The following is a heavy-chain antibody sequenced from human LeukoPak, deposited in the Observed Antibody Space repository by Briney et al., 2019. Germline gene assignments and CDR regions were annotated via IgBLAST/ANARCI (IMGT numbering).Heavy chain of an antibody. CDR1: GGSISSYY. J-gene: IGHJ2*01. CDR2: IYYSGST. D-gene: IGHD5-18*01. CDR3: ARASPTAMVNPWYLDL. Sequence: PSETLSLTCTVSGGSISSYYWSWIRQPRGKGLEWIGYIYYSGSTNYNPSLKSRVTISVDTSKNQFSLKLSSVTAADTAVYYCARASPTAMVNPWYLDLWGRGTLVTVSS. V-gene: IGHV4-59*01.